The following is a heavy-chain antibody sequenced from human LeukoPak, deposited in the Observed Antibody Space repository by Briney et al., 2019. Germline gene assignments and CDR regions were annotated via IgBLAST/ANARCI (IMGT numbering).Heavy chain of an antibody. CDR2: INPNSGGT. D-gene: IGHD4-17*01. Sequence: ASVKVSCKTSGYTFTAYYIHWVRQAPGQGLQWMAWINPNSGGTSSAQKSQGRVTMTRDTSISTAYMELSRLRSDDTAVYYCARFYDYGDYGFRSGMVYWGQGTLVTVSS. CDR3: ARFYDYGDYGFRSGMVY. J-gene: IGHJ4*02. CDR1: GYTFTAYY. V-gene: IGHV1-2*02.